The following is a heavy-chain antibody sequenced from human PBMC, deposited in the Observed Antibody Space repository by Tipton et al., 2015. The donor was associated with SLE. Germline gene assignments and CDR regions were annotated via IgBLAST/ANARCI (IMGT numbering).Heavy chain of an antibody. Sequence: TLSLTCAVYGGSFSGYYWSWIRQPPGKGLEWIGYIHHSGTTNYNPSLQSRVTISRDPSKNQFSLRLSSVTTADTAVYYCARGARGNSYGSDEDFDYWGQGTLVTVSS. J-gene: IGHJ4*02. V-gene: IGHV4-59*07. CDR2: IHHSGTT. CDR3: ARGARGNSYGSDEDFDY. CDR1: GGSFSGYY. D-gene: IGHD5-18*01.